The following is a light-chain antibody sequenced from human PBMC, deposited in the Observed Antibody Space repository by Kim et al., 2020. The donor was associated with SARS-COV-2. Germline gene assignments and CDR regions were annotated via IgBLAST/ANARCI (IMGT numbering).Light chain of an antibody. CDR1: SGSIASNY. CDR2: EDN. CDR3: QSYDSRSVV. Sequence: NFMLTQPHSVSESPGKTVTISCTRSSGSIASNYVQWYQQRPGSAPTTVIYEDNQRPSGVPDRFSGSIDSSSNSAFLTISGLKTEDEADYYCQSYDSRSVVFGGGTQLTVL. V-gene: IGLV6-57*04. J-gene: IGLJ2*01.